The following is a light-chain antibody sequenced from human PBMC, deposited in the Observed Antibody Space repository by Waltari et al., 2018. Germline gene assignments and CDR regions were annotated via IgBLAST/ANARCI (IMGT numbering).Light chain of an antibody. CDR3: QQYGTLPYT. CDR1: QSVSSTY. Sequence: EIVLTQSPGTLSLSPGERATLSCRASQSVSSTYLAWFQQKPGQAPRLLIYGVSCRATGIPDRFSGSGSGTDFTLTISRVEPEDFAVYYCQQYGTLPYTFGQGTKLEIK. CDR2: GVS. J-gene: IGKJ2*01. V-gene: IGKV3-20*01.